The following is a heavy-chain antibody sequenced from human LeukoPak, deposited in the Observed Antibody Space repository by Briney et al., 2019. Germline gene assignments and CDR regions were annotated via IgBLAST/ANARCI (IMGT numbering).Heavy chain of an antibody. CDR1: GFTVSSTY. Sequence: GGSLRPSCAASGFTVSSTYMSWVRQAPGKGLQWVSIIYSGGSTYYADSVKGRFTISRDNSENTLYLQMNSLGAEDTAMYYCATNKYGSGSRTFDYWGQGTLVTVSS. J-gene: IGHJ4*02. V-gene: IGHV3-53*01. D-gene: IGHD3-10*01. CDR2: IYSGGST. CDR3: ATNKYGSGSRTFDY.